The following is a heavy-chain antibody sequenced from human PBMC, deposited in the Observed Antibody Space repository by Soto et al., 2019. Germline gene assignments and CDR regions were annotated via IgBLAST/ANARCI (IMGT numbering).Heavy chain of an antibody. CDR2: IYHSGST. CDR3: ARAPPRLRLGELSSDFDY. CDR1: GYSISSGYY. Sequence: SETLSLTCDVSGYSISSGYYWGWIRQPPGKGLEWIGSIYHSGSTYYNPSLKSRVTISVDTSKNQFSLKLSSVTAADTAVYYCARAPPRLRLGELSSDFDYWGQGTLVTVSS. J-gene: IGHJ4*02. D-gene: IGHD3-16*02. V-gene: IGHV4-38-2*01.